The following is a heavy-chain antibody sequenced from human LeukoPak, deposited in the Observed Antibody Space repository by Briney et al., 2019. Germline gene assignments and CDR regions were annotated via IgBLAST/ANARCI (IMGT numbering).Heavy chain of an antibody. V-gene: IGHV1-2*02. Sequence: VASVKVSCKASGYTFTGYYMHWVRQAPGQGLEWMGWINPNSGGTNYAQKFQGRVTMTRGTSISTAYMELSRLRSDDTAVYYCARGRDYYGSGSLSFWFDPWGQGTLVTVSS. D-gene: IGHD3-10*01. J-gene: IGHJ5*02. CDR2: INPNSGGT. CDR1: GYTFTGYY. CDR3: ARGRDYYGSGSLSFWFDP.